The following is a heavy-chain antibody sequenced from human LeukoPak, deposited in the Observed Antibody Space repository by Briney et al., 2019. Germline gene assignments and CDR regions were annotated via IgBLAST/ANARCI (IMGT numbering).Heavy chain of an antibody. J-gene: IGHJ4*02. CDR1: GFTFSSYA. CDR3: AIGPDLYSSTPFDY. Sequence: GGSLRLSCAASGFTFSSYAMSWVRQAPGKGLEWVSAISGSGGSTYYADSVKGRFTISRDNSKNTLYLQMNSLRAEDTAVYYCAIGPDLYSSTPFDYWGQGTPVTVSS. CDR2: ISGSGGST. D-gene: IGHD6-13*01. V-gene: IGHV3-23*01.